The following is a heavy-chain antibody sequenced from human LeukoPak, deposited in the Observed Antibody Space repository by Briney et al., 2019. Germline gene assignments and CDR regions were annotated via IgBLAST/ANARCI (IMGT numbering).Heavy chain of an antibody. J-gene: IGHJ4*02. D-gene: IGHD3-10*01. V-gene: IGHV3-21*01. CDR3: ARMIGSGSPIDY. CDR1: GFTFSSYS. CDR2: ISSSSSYI. Sequence: GGSLRLSCAASGFTFSSYSMNWVRQAPGKGLEWVSSISSSSSYIYHADSVKGRFTISRDNAKNSLYLQMNSLRAEDTAVYYCARMIGSGSPIDYWGQGTLVTVSS.